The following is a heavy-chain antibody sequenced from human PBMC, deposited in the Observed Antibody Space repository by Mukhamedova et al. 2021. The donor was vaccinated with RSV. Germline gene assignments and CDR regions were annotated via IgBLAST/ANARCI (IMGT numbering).Heavy chain of an antibody. Sequence: SDAWMNWVRQAPGKGLEWVGRVKRDTDGGTTDYAAPVKGRFAFSRDDSKNTVFLQMHSLKIEDTAVYYCTTESATAGYWGQGTLVT. CDR2: VKRDTDGGTT. CDR3: TTESATAGY. V-gene: IGHV3-15*07. D-gene: IGHD6-13*01. J-gene: IGHJ4*02. CDR1: SDAW.